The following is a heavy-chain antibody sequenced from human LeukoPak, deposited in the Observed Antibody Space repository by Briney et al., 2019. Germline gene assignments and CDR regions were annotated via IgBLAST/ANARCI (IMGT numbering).Heavy chain of an antibody. CDR3: ARSAENCNNGVCFTDYYMDV. Sequence: ASVKVSCKASGYNFNRNDINWVRQATGQGLEWMGWMNPSSGNGASAQSFQGRVTLTRDTSITTAYMELSSLTSDDTAVYFCARSAENCNNGVCFTDYYMDVWGKGTTVTVSS. CDR1: GYNFNRND. CDR2: MNPSSGNG. J-gene: IGHJ6*03. V-gene: IGHV1-8*01. D-gene: IGHD2-8*01.